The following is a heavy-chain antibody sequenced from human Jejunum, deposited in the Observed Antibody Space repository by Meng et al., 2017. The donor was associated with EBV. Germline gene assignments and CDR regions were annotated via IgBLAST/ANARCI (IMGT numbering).Heavy chain of an antibody. J-gene: IGHJ4*02. D-gene: IGHD2-15*01. Sequence: QFQLVQFGAEVKEPGASVKVSCKASGYTFNSYAIHWVRQAPGQWLEWMGWIHTDNGGTKYSQEFQDRVTITRDTSASTAYMEISSLRSEDTAVYYCVKKGTRLTTHGYHFDYWGQGTLVTVSS. CDR1: GYTFNSYA. CDR2: IHTDNGGT. V-gene: IGHV1-3*04. CDR3: VKKGTRLTTHGYHFDY.